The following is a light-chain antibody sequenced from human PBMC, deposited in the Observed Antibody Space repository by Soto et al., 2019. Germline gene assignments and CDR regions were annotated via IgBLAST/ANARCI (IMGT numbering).Light chain of an antibody. V-gene: IGLV1-47*02. CDR1: FSNIGSNY. J-gene: IGLJ3*02. CDR3: AVWDDSLRGWV. CDR2: TND. Sequence: QSVLTQPPSASGTPGQRVTISCSGRFSNIGSNYVYWYQQLPGMAPKLLIFTNDQRTSGVPGRFSGSKSGTSASLAISGLRSEDEADYYCAVWDDSLRGWVFGGGTKLTVL.